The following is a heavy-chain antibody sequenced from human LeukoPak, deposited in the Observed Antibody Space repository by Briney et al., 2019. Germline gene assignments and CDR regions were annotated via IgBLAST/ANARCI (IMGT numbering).Heavy chain of an antibody. V-gene: IGHV3-23*01. CDR1: GFNFSNFV. J-gene: IGHJ4*02. Sequence: GGSLRLSCVTSGFNFSNFVMNWVRQAPGKGLEWISSVSGSGGIPYYADSVKGRFTVSRDNSKNTLFLHMNGLRVEDTALYYCAKDRRFGDFDHWGQGTLVAVSS. CDR2: VSGSGGIP. D-gene: IGHD3-16*01. CDR3: AKDRRFGDFDH.